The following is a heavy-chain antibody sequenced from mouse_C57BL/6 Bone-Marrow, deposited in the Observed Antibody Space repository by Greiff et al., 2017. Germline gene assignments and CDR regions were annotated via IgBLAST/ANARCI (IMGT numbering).Heavy chain of an antibody. V-gene: IGHV2-2*01. CDR2: IWSGGST. D-gene: IGHD2-5*01. CDR3: ARGPTIVTYYAMDY. Sequence: QVQLQQSGPGLVQPSQSLSITCTASGFLLTSYGVHWVRQSPGKGLEWLGVIWSGGSTDYNAAFISRLSISKDNSKSQVSFKMNSLQADDTAIYYCARGPTIVTYYAMDYWGQGTSVTVSS. J-gene: IGHJ4*01. CDR1: GFLLTSYG.